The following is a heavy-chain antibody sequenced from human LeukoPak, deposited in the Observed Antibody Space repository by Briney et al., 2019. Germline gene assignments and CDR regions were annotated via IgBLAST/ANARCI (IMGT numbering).Heavy chain of an antibody. CDR1: GFTVTSNY. D-gene: IGHD3-10*01. CDR3: AKYTSGTSYRGLDQ. V-gene: IGHV3-23*01. Sequence: GGSLRLSCAASGFTVTSNYMNWVRQAPGKGLEWVSTIIGSAVNTYYADSVKGRFTISKDDSKNTVYLQMNSLRAEDTAVYSCAKYTSGTSYRGLDQWGQGTLVTVSS. J-gene: IGHJ4*02. CDR2: IIGSAVNT.